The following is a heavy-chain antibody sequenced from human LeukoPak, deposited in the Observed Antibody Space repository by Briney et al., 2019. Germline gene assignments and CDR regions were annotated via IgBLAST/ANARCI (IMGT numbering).Heavy chain of an antibody. D-gene: IGHD5-18*01. J-gene: IGHJ5*02. CDR1: GFTFSSYG. V-gene: IGHV3-30*18. CDR2: ISYDGSNK. CDR3: AKDQKWGYSYGNH. Sequence: GRSLRLSCAASGFTFSSYGMHWVRQAPGKGLEWVAVISYDGSNKYYADSVKGRFTISRDNSKNTLYLQMNSLRAEDTAVYYCAKDQKWGYSYGNHWGQGTLVTVSS.